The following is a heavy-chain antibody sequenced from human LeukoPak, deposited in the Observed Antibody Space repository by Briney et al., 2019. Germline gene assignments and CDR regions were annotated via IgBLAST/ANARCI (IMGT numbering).Heavy chain of an antibody. CDR1: GYTFTGYY. Sequence: ASVKVSCKASGYTFTGYYMHWVRQAPGQGLEWMGWINPNSGGTNYAQKFQGRVTMTRDTSISTAYMELSRLRSDDTAVYYCARDPLRKNWFDPWGQGTLATVSS. V-gene: IGHV1-2*02. CDR3: ARDPLRKNWFDP. CDR2: INPNSGGT. J-gene: IGHJ5*02. D-gene: IGHD1-14*01.